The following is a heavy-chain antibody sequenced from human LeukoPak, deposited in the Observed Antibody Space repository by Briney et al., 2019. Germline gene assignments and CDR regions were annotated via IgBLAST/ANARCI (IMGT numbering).Heavy chain of an antibody. J-gene: IGHJ4*02. D-gene: IGHD3-10*01. Sequence: GESLKISCKGSGYTFTSYWIGWVRQMPGKGLEWMGIIYPGDSDIRYSPSFQGQVTISVDRSISTAYLQWSGLKASDTAMYYCARESSPRGSFDYWGQGTLVTVSS. CDR1: GYTFTSYW. V-gene: IGHV5-51*01. CDR3: ARESSPRGSFDY. CDR2: IYPGDSDI.